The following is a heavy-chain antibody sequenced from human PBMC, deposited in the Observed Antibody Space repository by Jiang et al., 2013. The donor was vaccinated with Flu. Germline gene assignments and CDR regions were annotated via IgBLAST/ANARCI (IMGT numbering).Heavy chain of an antibody. D-gene: IGHD3-10*01. CDR3: ARVDYYGSGSEVDY. V-gene: IGHV4-59*01. CDR2: IYYSGST. Sequence: GSGLVKPSETLSLTCTVSGGSISSYYWSWIRQPPGKGLEWIGYIYYSGSTNYNPSLKSRVTISVDTSKNQFSLKLSSVTAADTAVYYCARVDYYGSGSEVDYWGQGTLVTVSS. J-gene: IGHJ4*02. CDR1: GGSISSYY.